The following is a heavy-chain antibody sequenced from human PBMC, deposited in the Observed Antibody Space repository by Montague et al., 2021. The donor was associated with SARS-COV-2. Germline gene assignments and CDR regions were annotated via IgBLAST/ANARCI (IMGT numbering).Heavy chain of an antibody. D-gene: IGHD3-9*01. CDR2: IYYSGGT. J-gene: IGHJ5*02. CDR1: GGSISSSSYY. V-gene: IGHV4-39*01. CDR3: ARPVSYYDILSSSTNWFDP. Sequence: SETLSLTCTVSGGSISSSSYYWGWIRQPPGKGLEWIGSIYYSGGTYYXPSLKSRVTISVDTSKNQFSLKLSSVAAADTAVYYCARPVSYYDILSSSTNWFDPWGQGTLVTVSS.